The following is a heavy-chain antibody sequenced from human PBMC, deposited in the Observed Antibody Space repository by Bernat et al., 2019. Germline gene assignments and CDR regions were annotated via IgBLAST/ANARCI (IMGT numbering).Heavy chain of an antibody. Sequence: EVQLLESGGGLVQPGGSLRLSCAASGFTFSSYAMSWVRQAPGKGLEYVSTISSNGGSTSYADSVKGRFTISRDNSKNTLYLQMSSLRAEDTAVYYCVKDRRAFCSGRCDAFDIWGQGTMVTVSS. J-gene: IGHJ3*02. CDR1: GFTFSSYA. D-gene: IGHD2-21*01. CDR2: ISSNGGST. CDR3: VKDRRAFCSGRCDAFDI. V-gene: IGHV3-64D*06.